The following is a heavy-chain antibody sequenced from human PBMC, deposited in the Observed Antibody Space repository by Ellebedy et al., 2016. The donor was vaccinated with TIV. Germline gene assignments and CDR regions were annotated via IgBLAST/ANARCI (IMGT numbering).Heavy chain of an antibody. D-gene: IGHD6-6*01. Sequence: MPSETLSLTCTVSGGSISSGGYYWSWIRHHPGKGLEWIGFIYNTGSTSYNPSLKSRVTISVDTSKNQFSLSLSSVTAADTAVYYCAREVGLLVPQSYLDYWGRGTLVTVSS. CDR2: IYNTGST. J-gene: IGHJ4*02. CDR1: GGSISSGGYY. V-gene: IGHV4-31*03. CDR3: AREVGLLVPQSYLDY.